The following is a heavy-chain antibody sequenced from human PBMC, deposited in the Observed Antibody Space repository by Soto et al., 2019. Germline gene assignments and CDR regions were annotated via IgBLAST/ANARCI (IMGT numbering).Heavy chain of an antibody. CDR3: ARQGYNWNYVFDY. Sequence: PRESLKISCKGSGYSFTSYWIGWVRQMPGKGLEWMGIIYPGDSDTRYSPSFQGQVTISADKSISTAYLQWSSLKASDTAMYYCARQGYNWNYVFDYWGQGTLVTVSS. D-gene: IGHD1-7*01. CDR1: GYSFTSYW. V-gene: IGHV5-51*01. J-gene: IGHJ4*02. CDR2: IYPGDSDT.